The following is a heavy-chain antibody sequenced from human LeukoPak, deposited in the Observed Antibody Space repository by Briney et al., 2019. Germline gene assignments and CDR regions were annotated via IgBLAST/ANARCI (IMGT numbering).Heavy chain of an antibody. V-gene: IGHV4-30-2*01. Sequence: PSETLSLTCTVSGGSINGYYWNWIRQPPGKGLEWIGYIYHSGSTYYNPSLKSRVTISVDRSKNQFSLKVTTVTAADTAVYYCARTPHYSSSCDYWGQGTLVTVSS. CDR2: IYHSGST. D-gene: IGHD6-13*01. CDR1: GGSINGYY. J-gene: IGHJ4*02. CDR3: ARTPHYSSSCDY.